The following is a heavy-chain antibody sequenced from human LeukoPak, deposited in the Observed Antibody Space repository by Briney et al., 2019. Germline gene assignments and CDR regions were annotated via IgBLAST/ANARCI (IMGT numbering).Heavy chain of an antibody. J-gene: IGHJ4*02. CDR1: GFTFSSYS. Sequence: GGSLRLSCAASGFTFSSYSMNWVRPAPGKGLEWVSSISSSSSYIYYADSVRGRFTISRDNAKNSLYLQMNSLRAEDTAVYYCASGSYYDSEGDYWGQGTLVTVSS. D-gene: IGHD1-26*01. CDR2: ISSSSSYI. V-gene: IGHV3-21*01. CDR3: ASGSYYDSEGDY.